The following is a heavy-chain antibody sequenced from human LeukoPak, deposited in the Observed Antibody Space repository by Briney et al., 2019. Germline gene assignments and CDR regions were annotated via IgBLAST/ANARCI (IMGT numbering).Heavy chain of an antibody. D-gene: IGHD4-11*01. CDR3: ASRLTVAGFDP. J-gene: IGHJ5*02. CDR1: GGSISSSSYY. V-gene: IGHV4-39*07. CDR2: IYYSAST. Sequence: SETLSLTCTVSGGSISSSSYYWGWIRQRPGKGLEWIGSIYYSASTYYNPSLKSRLTISVDTSKTQFSLKLSSVTAAHTAVYYCASRLTVAGFDPWGQGTLVTVSS.